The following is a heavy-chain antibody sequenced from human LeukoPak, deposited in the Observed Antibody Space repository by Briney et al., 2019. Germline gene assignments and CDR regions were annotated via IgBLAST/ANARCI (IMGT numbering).Heavy chain of an antibody. CDR3: ARPAVVAATPAGAFDI. J-gene: IGHJ3*02. CDR1: GGSISSSSSY. D-gene: IGHD2-15*01. V-gene: IGHV4-39*07. Sequence: SETLSLTCTVSGGSISSSSSYWGWIRQPPGKGLEWIGSFYNSGNSYYTPSLKSRVTISVDTSKNQFSLKLSSVTAADTAVYYCARPAVVAATPAGAFDIWGQGTMVTVSS. CDR2: FYNSGNS.